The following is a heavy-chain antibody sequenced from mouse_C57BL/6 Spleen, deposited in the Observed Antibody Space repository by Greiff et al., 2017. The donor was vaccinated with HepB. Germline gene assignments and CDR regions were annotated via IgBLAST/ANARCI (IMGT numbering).Heavy chain of an antibody. J-gene: IGHJ3*01. V-gene: IGHV7-3*01. CDR3: ARYYGSSDEAWFAY. Sequence: DVQLVESGGGLVQPGGSLSLSCAASGFTFTDYYMSWVRQPPGKALEWLGFIRNKANGYTTEYSASVKGRFTISRDTSQSILYLQMNALRAEDSATYYCARYYGSSDEAWFAYWGQGTLVTVSA. CDR2: IRNKANGYTT. CDR1: GFTFTDYY. D-gene: IGHD1-1*01.